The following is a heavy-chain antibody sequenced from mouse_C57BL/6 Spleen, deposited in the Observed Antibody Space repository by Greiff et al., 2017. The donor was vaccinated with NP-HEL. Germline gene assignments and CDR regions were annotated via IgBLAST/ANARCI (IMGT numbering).Heavy chain of an antibody. CDR3: AREDWDYYGSSYWYFDV. V-gene: IGHV14-3*01. CDR2: IDPANGNT. J-gene: IGHJ1*03. D-gene: IGHD1-1*01. CDR1: GFNIKNTY. Sequence: VQLQQSVAELVRPGASVKLSCTASGFNIKNTYMHWVKQRPEQGLEWIGRIDPANGNTKYAPKFQGKATITADTSSNTAYLQLSSLTSEDTAIYSCAREDWDYYGSSYWYFDVWGTGTTVTVSS.